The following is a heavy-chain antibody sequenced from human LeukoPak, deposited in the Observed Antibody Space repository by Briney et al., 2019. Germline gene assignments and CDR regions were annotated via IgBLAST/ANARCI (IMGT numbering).Heavy chain of an antibody. J-gene: IGHJ4*02. V-gene: IGHV3-7*03. CDR3: ARDNGALWSGYSHFDY. D-gene: IGHD3-3*01. CDR1: GFTFSNYW. CDR2: IKEDGSEK. Sequence: PGGSLRLSCAASGFTFSNYWMSWVRQAPGKGLEWVANIKEDGSEKYYVDSVKGRFTISRDNARNSLYLQMNSLRAEDTAVYYCARDNGALWSGYSHFDYWGQGTLVTVSS.